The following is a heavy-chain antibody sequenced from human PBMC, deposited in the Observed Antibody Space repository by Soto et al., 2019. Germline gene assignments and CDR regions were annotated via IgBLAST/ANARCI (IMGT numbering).Heavy chain of an antibody. CDR1: GGTFSKDA. V-gene: IGHV1-69*01. J-gene: IGHJ6*02. D-gene: IGHD5-18*01. CDR2: LIPVFGSP. Sequence: QVQLVQSGAEVKKPGSSVTVSCKTSGGTFSKDAINWVRQAPGQGLERMGLLIPVFGSPIYAQKFQDRIRITADESTSTAFMDLSSLRSEDTAVYYCTRVLGYTFEPGKTRYYAMDVWGQGTTVSVSS. CDR3: TRVLGYTFEPGKTRYYAMDV.